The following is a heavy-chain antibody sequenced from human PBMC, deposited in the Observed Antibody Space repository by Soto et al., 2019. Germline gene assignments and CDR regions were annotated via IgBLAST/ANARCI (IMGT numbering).Heavy chain of an antibody. D-gene: IGHD4-17*01. J-gene: IGHJ4*02. V-gene: IGHV3-9*01. CDR2: ISWNSGSI. Sequence: GGSLRLSCAASGFTFDDYAMHWVRQAPGKGLEWVSGISWNSGSIGYADSVKGRFTISRDNAKNSLYLQMNSLRAEDTALYYCAKGTTVTSLATLDYWGQGTLVTVSS. CDR1: GFTFDDYA. CDR3: AKGTTVTSLATLDY.